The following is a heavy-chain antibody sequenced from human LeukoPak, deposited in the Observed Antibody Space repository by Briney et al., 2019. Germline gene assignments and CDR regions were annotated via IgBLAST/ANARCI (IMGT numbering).Heavy chain of an antibody. V-gene: IGHV4-31*03. CDR3: ARGNILTSSPDAFDF. CDR1: GDSITSRGFY. D-gene: IGHD3-9*01. Sequence: SETLSLTCNVSGDSITSRGFYWSWLRQHPGKGLEWIGHITNSGSTSYNPSLRSRLTIARDTSRNQFSLELTFATAADTALYYCARGNILTSSPDAFDFWGQGTLVTVSS. J-gene: IGHJ3*01. CDR2: ITNSGST.